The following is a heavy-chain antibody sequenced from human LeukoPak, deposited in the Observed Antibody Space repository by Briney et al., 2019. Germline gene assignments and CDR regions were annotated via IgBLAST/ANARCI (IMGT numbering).Heavy chain of an antibody. J-gene: IGHJ6*02. CDR2: ISAYNGNT. CDR1: GYTFTSYG. V-gene: IGHV1-18*01. CDR3: ARFGKGLWFGGARHGMDV. D-gene: IGHD3-10*01. Sequence: ASVKVSCKASGYTFTSYGISWVRQAPGQGLEWMGWISAYNGNTNYAQKLQGRVTTTTDTSTSTAYMELRSLRSDDTAVYYCARFGKGLWFGGARHGMDVWGQGTTVTVSS.